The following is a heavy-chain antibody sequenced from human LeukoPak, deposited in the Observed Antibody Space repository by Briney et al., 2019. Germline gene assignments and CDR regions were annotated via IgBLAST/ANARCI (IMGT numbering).Heavy chain of an antibody. CDR3: ARDAPYSGGCCAFDI. CDR1: GFTFSSYA. Sequence: GGSLRLSCAASGFTFSSYAMSWVRQAPGKGLEWVSAISGGATITKYADSVKGRFTVSRDNPKNTLYLQMNSLRTEDTAVYYCARDAPYSGGCCAFDIWGQGTMVTVSS. J-gene: IGHJ3*02. D-gene: IGHD6-19*01. V-gene: IGHV3-23*01. CDR2: ISGGATIT.